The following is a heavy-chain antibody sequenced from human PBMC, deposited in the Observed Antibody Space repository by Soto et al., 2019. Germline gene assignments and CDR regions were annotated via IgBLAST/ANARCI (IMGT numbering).Heavy chain of an antibody. J-gene: IGHJ6*02. CDR1: GYTFTSYD. CDR2: MNPNSGNT. V-gene: IGHV1-8*01. CDR3: ARGIAAAEGFYYYGMDV. D-gene: IGHD6-13*01. Sequence: QVQLVQSGAEVKKPGASVKVSSKASGYTFTSYDINWVRQATGQGLEWMGWMNPNSGNTGYAQKFQGRVTMTRNTSISTAYMELSSLRSEDTAVYYCARGIAAAEGFYYYGMDVWGQGTTVTVSS.